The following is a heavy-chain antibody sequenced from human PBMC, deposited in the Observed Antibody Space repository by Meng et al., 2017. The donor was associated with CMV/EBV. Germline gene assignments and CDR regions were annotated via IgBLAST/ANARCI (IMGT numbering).Heavy chain of an antibody. V-gene: IGHV3-74*01. CDR2: INGDGSDT. J-gene: IGHJ4*02. CDR3: ARGGDGGLDY. Sequence: LRCAASGFGFGHLWMHWVRQAPGKGLVWVSYINGDGSDTHYADSVKGRFTISRDNAKNTLYLQVNSLTSEDTAMYYCARGGDGGLDYWGQGTLVTVSS. D-gene: IGHD3-16*01. CDR1: GFGFGHLW.